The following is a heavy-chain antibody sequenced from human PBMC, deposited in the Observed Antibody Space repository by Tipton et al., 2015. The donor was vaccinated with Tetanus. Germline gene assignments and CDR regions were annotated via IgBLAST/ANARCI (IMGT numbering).Heavy chain of an antibody. J-gene: IGHJ6*02. CDR3: ARDVVPAAKGIYGMDV. Sequence: TLSLTCTVSGGSISSYYWSWIRQPAGKGLERIGRIYTSGSTNYNPSLKSRVTISVDTSKNQFSLKLSSVTAADTAVYYCARDVVPAAKGIYGMDVWGQGTTVTVSS. D-gene: IGHD2-2*01. CDR2: IYTSGST. CDR1: GGSISSYY. V-gene: IGHV4-4*07.